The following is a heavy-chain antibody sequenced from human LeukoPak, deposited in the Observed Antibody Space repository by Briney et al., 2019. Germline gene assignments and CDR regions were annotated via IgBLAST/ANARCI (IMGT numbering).Heavy chain of an antibody. CDR1: GYTFTSYG. Sequence: ASGKVSRKASGYTFTSYGISWVRQAPGQGLEWMGWISAYNGNTNYAQKLQGRVTMTTDTSTSTAYMELRSLRSDDTAVYYCARDLRRGKPLDYWGQGTLVTVSS. V-gene: IGHV1-18*01. D-gene: IGHD3-10*01. CDR2: ISAYNGNT. CDR3: ARDLRRGKPLDY. J-gene: IGHJ4*02.